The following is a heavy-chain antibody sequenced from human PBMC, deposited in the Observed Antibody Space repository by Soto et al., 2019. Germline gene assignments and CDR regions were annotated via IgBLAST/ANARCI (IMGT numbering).Heavy chain of an antibody. J-gene: IGHJ6*02. CDR3: AKDHRRGLVPAAPYYGMDV. CDR2: ISYDGSNK. V-gene: IGHV3-30*18. D-gene: IGHD2-2*01. Sequence: GGSLRLSCAASGFTFSSYGMHWVRQAPGKGLEWVAVISYDGSNKYYADSVKGRFTISRDNSKNTLYLQMNSLRAEDTAVYYCAKDHRRGLVPAAPYYGMDVWGQGTTVTVSS. CDR1: GFTFSSYG.